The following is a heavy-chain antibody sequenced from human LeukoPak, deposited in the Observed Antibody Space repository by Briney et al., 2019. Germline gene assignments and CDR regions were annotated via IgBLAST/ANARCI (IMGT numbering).Heavy chain of an antibody. V-gene: IGHV4-34*01. CDR3: ARGDCSSTICYSPMDV. CDR2: IYRSGST. CDR1: GGSFSGYY. J-gene: IGHJ6*03. D-gene: IGHD2-2*01. Sequence: SETLSLTCAVYGGSFSGYYWSWIRQPPGKGLEWIGSIYRSGSTNYNPSLKSRVTISVDTSKNQFSLKVNSVTAADTAVYYCARGDCSSTICYSPMDVWGKGTTVTVSS.